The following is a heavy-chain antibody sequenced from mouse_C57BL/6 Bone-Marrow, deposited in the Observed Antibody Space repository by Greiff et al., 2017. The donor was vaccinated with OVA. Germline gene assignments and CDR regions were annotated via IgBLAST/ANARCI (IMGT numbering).Heavy chain of an antibody. CDR1: GFTFSDYG. Sequence: EVHLVESGGGLVKPGGSLKLSCAASGFTFSDYGMHWVRQAPEKGLEWVAYISRGSSTTYYADTVKGRFTISRDNAKNTLCLQMTSLRSEDTAMYYCARYSPFAYWGQGTLVTVSA. D-gene: IGHD2-12*01. V-gene: IGHV5-17*01. J-gene: IGHJ3*01. CDR2: ISRGSSTT. CDR3: ARYSPFAY.